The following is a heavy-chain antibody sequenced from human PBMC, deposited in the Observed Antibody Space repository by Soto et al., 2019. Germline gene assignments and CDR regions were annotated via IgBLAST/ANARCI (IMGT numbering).Heavy chain of an antibody. CDR2: INHSGST. V-gene: IGHV4-34*01. CDR3: ARADGDYQIDY. J-gene: IGHJ4*01. D-gene: IGHD4-17*01. Sequence: QVQLQQWGAGLLKPSETLSLTCAVYGGSFSGYYWSWIRQPPGKGLEWIGEINHSGSTNYNPSLKSRVTISVVTSKNPFSLKLSSVTAADTAVYYCARADGDYQIDYWAHGTLVTVSS. CDR1: GGSFSGYY.